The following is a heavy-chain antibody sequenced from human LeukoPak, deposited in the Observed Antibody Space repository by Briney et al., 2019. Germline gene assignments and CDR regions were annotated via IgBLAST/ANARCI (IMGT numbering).Heavy chain of an antibody. D-gene: IGHD3-16*01. V-gene: IGHV4-4*07. CDR2: VFITGTT. CDR3: VRQGYDYGAFNA. J-gene: IGHJ4*02. CDR1: GDSISCCY. Sequence: SSDTLSLTCAVSGDSISCCYWTWIRQSAGMGLEWIGRVFITGTTNYNPSLQGRVTMSVDRSKSQFSLRLSSVTAADTAIYYCVRQGYDYGAFNAWGQGTLVTVSS.